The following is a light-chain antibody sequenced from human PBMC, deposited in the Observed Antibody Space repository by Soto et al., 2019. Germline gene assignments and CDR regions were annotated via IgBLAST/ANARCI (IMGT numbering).Light chain of an antibody. CDR2: DAL. Sequence: DIQMTQSPSTLSASVGDRVAITCRASQSITNRLAWYQLKPGKAPKVLIYDALNLESGVPSRFSGSGYGTEFTLTIRSLQPDDFATYCCKHYGGMWTFGQGTKVDIK. CDR1: QSITNR. J-gene: IGKJ1*01. V-gene: IGKV1-5*01. CDR3: KHYGGMWT.